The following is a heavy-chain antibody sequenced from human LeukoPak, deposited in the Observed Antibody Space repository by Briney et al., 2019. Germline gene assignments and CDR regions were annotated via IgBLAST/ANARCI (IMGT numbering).Heavy chain of an antibody. Sequence: SETLSLTCTVSGGSISGSSYYWGWIRQPPGKGLEWIGSIYYSGSTYYNPSLKSRVTISVDTSKNQFSLKLSSVTAADTAVYYCARDRWLLYYFDYWGQGTLVTVSS. CDR1: GGSISGSSYY. CDR3: ARDRWLLYYFDY. D-gene: IGHD3-3*01. CDR2: IYYSGST. V-gene: IGHV4-39*07. J-gene: IGHJ4*02.